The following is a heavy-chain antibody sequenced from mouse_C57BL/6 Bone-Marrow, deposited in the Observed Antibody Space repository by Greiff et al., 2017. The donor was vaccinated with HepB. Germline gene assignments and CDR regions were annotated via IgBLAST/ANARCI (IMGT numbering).Heavy chain of an antibody. Sequence: QVQLQQSGPELVKPGASVKISCKASGYAFSSSWMNWVKQRPGKGLEWIGRIYPGDGDTNYNGKFKGKATLNADKSSSTAYMQLSSLTSEDSAVYFCARSLGRGFAYWGQGTLVTVSA. D-gene: IGHD4-1*01. CDR1: GYAFSSSW. CDR3: ARSLGRGFAY. CDR2: IYPGDGDT. V-gene: IGHV1-82*01. J-gene: IGHJ3*01.